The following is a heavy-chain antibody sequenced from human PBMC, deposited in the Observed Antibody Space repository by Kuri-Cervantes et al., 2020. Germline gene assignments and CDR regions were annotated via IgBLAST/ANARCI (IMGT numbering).Heavy chain of an antibody. CDR1: GFTFSSYA. J-gene: IGHJ4*02. CDR2: ISYDGSNK. D-gene: IGHD2-21*02. CDR3: ASESRYCGGDCSPSAFDY. V-gene: IGHV3-30*04. Sequence: GGSLRLSCAASGFTFSSYAMHWVRQAPGKGLEWVAVISYDGSNKYYADSVKGRFTISRDNSKNTLYLQMNSLRAEDTAVYYCASESRYCGGDCSPSAFDYWGQGTLVTVSS.